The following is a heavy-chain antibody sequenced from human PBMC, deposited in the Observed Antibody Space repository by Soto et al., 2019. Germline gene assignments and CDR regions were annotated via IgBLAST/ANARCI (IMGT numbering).Heavy chain of an antibody. V-gene: IGHV5-51*01. CDR2: IYPGDSDT. D-gene: IGHD6-13*01. Sequence: GESLKISCKGSGYIFTSYWICCVLQMPVKGLEWMGIIYPGDSDTRYSPSFQGQVTISADKSISTAYLQWSSLKASDTAMYYCARQAEAAADPNWFDPWGQGTLVTVSS. CDR3: ARQAEAAADPNWFDP. CDR1: GYIFTSYW. J-gene: IGHJ5*02.